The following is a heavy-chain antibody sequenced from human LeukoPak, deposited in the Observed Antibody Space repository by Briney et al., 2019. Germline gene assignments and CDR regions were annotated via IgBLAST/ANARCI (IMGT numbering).Heavy chain of an antibody. J-gene: IGHJ4*02. D-gene: IGHD4-17*01. CDR2: IYYSGST. CDR1: GGSISSSSYY. V-gene: IGHV4-39*01. Sequence: SETLSLTCTVSGGSISSSSYYWGWIRQPPGKGLEWIGSIYYSGSTYYNPSLKSRVTISVDTSKNQFSLKLSSVTAADTAVYYCARLPYGDLFDYWGQGILVTVSS. CDR3: ARLPYGDLFDY.